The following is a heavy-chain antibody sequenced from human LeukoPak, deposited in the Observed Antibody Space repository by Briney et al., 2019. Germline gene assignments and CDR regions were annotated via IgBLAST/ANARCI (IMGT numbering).Heavy chain of an antibody. Sequence: GGSLRLSCAASGFTFSSYAVSWVRQAPGKGLEWVSAISGSGGSTYYADSVKGRFTISRDNSKNTLYLQMNSLRAEDTAVYYCAKVFYFQHEYGDYFDYWGQGTLVTVSS. J-gene: IGHJ4*02. CDR3: AKVFYFQHEYGDYFDY. CDR1: GFTFSSYA. D-gene: IGHD4-17*01. V-gene: IGHV3-23*01. CDR2: ISGSGGST.